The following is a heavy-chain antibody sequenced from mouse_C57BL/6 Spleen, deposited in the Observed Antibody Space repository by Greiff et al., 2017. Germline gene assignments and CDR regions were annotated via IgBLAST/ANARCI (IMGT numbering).Heavy chain of an antibody. J-gene: IGHJ4*01. CDR3: ARLGITTVVDYYAMDY. V-gene: IGHV1-18*01. D-gene: IGHD1-1*01. Sequence: VQLQQSGPELVKPGASVKIPCKASGYTFTDYNMDWVKQSHGKSLEWIGDINPNNGGTIYNQKFKGKATLTVDKSSSTAYMELRSLTSEDTAVYYCARLGITTVVDYYAMDYWGQGTSVTVSS. CDR2: INPNNGGT. CDR1: GYTFTDYN.